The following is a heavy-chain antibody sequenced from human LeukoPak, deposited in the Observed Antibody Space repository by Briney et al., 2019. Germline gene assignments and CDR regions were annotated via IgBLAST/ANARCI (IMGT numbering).Heavy chain of an antibody. CDR1: GFTFSGYA. CDR2: ISGSGVST. D-gene: IGHD3-10*01. J-gene: IGHJ4*02. Sequence: GGSLRLSCAASGFTFSGYAMSWVRQAPGKGLEWVSTISGSGVSTYYADSVKGRFTSSRDNSKNTLYLQMNNLRAEDTAVYYCAREADGSGSYYDIWGQGTLVTVSS. CDR3: AREADGSGSYYDI. V-gene: IGHV3-23*01.